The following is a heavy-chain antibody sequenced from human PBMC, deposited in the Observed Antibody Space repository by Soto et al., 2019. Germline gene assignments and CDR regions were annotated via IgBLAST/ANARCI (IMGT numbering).Heavy chain of an antibody. Sequence: ASVKVSCKASVYTFTSYYMHWVRQAPGQGLEWMGIINPSGGSTSYAQKFQGRVTMTRDTSTSTVYMELSSLRSEDTAVYYCARIAIYDSSGYWSWFDPWGQGTLVTVSS. CDR3: ARIAIYDSSGYWSWFDP. J-gene: IGHJ5*02. CDR2: INPSGGST. V-gene: IGHV1-46*01. D-gene: IGHD3-22*01. CDR1: VYTFTSYY.